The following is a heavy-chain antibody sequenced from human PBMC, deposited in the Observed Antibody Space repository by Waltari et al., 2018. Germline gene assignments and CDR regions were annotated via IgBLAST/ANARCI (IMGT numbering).Heavy chain of an antibody. V-gene: IGHV4-59*11. J-gene: IGHJ6*02. D-gene: IGHD5-12*01. Sequence: QVQLQESGPGLVKPSETLSLTCTVSGCSISSHYWSWIRQPPGKGLEWIGYIYYSGSTNYNPSLKSRVTISVDTSKNQFSLKLSSVTAADTAVYYCARDPRGYSGYDPDYGMDVWGQGTTVTVSS. CDR2: IYYSGST. CDR1: GCSISSHY. CDR3: ARDPRGYSGYDPDYGMDV.